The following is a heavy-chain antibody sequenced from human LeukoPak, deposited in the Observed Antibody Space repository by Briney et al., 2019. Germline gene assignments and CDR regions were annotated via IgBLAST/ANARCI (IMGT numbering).Heavy chain of an antibody. CDR2: ISGSGGST. Sequence: GGSLRLSCAASGFTFSSYAMSWVRQAPGKGLEWVSAISGSGGSTYYADSVKGRFTISRDNSKNTLYLQMNSLRAEDTAVYYCARLGTSTWHNWNDAFGIWGQGTMVTVSS. CDR3: ARLGTSTWHNWNDAFGI. J-gene: IGHJ3*02. CDR1: GFTFSSYA. D-gene: IGHD1-1*01. V-gene: IGHV3-23*01.